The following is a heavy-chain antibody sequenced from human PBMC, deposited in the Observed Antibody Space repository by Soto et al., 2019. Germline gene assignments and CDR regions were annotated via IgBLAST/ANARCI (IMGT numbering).Heavy chain of an antibody. J-gene: IGHJ3*01. Sequence: QVQLVESGGGVVQPGRSLRLSCEASGFTFSSYGMHWVSQAQGKGLEWVALIYFAGGNKYYADSVKGRFTSSRDNSKNTLYLKMNSLRVEDTAVYYCTRDRESEGYYFVTYDAFNVWGQGTMVTVSS. CDR1: GFTFSSYG. CDR2: IYFAGGNK. CDR3: TRDRESEGYYFVTYDAFNV. D-gene: IGHD1-26*01. V-gene: IGHV3-33*01.